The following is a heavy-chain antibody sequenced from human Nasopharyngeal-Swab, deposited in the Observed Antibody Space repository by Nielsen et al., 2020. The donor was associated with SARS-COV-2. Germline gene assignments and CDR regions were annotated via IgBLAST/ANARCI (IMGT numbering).Heavy chain of an antibody. V-gene: IGHV1-18*01. D-gene: IGHD1-26*01. CDR3: ARGDSGSYSAY. J-gene: IGHJ4*02. CDR2: ISAFNGHT. Sequence: WVRQAPGQGLEWMGWISAFNGHTNYAQKFQGRVTMTTDTYTSTAYMELRTLRSDDTAVYYCARGDSGSYSAYRGQGTLVTVSS.